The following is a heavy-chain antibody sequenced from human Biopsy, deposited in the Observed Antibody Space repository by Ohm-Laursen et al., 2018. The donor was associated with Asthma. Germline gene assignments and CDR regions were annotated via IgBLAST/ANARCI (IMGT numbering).Heavy chain of an antibody. V-gene: IGHV3-30*04. CDR3: AREPIRATYFYGMDV. CDR2: ISNDGKNE. CDR1: GLTFSRYV. Sequence: SLRLSCSASGLTFSRYVMHWVRQAPGKGLEWVAVISNDGKNEYYGDSVKGRFTISRDKSKSTLYLQLSSLRAEDTAVYFCAREPIRATYFYGMDVWGQGTTVTVSS. D-gene: IGHD3-3*02. J-gene: IGHJ6*02.